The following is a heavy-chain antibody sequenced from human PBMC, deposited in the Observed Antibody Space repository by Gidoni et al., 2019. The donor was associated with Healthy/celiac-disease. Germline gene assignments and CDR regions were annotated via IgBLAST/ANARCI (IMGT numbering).Heavy chain of an antibody. J-gene: IGHJ4*02. CDR3: AKRGGLGWELPEPFDY. CDR2: ISGSGGST. D-gene: IGHD1-26*01. V-gene: IGHV3-23*01. Sequence: EVQRLESGGGLVQPGGSLRLSCAASGFTCSCYAMSWVRPAPGQGLEWVSAISGSGGSTYYADSVKGRFTISRDNSKNTLYLQMNSLRAEDTAVYYCAKRGGLGWELPEPFDYWGQGTLVTVSS. CDR1: GFTCSCYA.